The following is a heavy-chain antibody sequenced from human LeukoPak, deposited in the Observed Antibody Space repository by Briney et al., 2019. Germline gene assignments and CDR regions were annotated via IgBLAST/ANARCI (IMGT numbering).Heavy chain of an antibody. CDR3: AVGDSGYDYPNWFDP. V-gene: IGHV3-11*04. Sequence: TGGSLRLSCAASGFTFSDYYMSWIRQAPGKGLEWVSYISSSGSTIYYADSVKGRFTISRDNAKNSLYLQMNSLRAEDTAVYYCAVGDSGYDYPNWFDPWGQGTLVTVSS. J-gene: IGHJ5*02. CDR1: GFTFSDYY. D-gene: IGHD5-12*01. CDR2: ISSSGSTI.